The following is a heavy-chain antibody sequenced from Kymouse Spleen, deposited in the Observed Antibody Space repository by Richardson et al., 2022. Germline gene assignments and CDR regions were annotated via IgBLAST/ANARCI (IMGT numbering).Heavy chain of an antibody. J-gene: IGHJ5*02. D-gene: IGHD3-10*01. CDR1: GFTFDDYA. CDR3: AKDISYYYGSGGFDP. CDR2: ISWNSGSI. Sequence: EVQLVESGGGLVQPGRSLRLSCAASGFTFDDYAMHWVRQAPGKGLEWVSGISWNSGSIGYADSVKGRFTISRDNAKNSLYLQMNSLRAEDTALYYCAKDISYYYGSGGFDPWGQGTLVTVSS. V-gene: IGHV3-9*01.